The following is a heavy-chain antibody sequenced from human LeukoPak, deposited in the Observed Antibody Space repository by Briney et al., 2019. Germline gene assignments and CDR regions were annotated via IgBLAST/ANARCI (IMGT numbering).Heavy chain of an antibody. Sequence: SGGSLRLSCAASGFTFSSYWMHWVRQAPGKGLVWVSRIDSDGSTTSYADSVKGRFTISRDNAKNTLYLQMNSLRAEDTAVYYRARSVYDSGGYYRVLDYWGQGTLVTVSS. CDR2: IDSDGSTT. CDR3: ARSVYDSGGYYRVLDY. D-gene: IGHD3-22*01. V-gene: IGHV3-74*01. J-gene: IGHJ4*02. CDR1: GFTFSSYW.